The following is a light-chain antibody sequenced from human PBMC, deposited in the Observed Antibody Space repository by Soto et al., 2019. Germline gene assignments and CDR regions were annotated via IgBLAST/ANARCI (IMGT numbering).Light chain of an antibody. V-gene: IGKV3-20*01. J-gene: IGKJ5*01. Sequence: EIVLTQSPVTLSLSPGERATLSCRASQSVSSSYLAWYQQKPGQAPRLLIYGASSRATGIPDRFSGSGSGTDFTLTISSLQPEDFATYYCQQSYSTPLTFGQGTRLEI. CDR2: GAS. CDR1: QSVSSSY. CDR3: QQSYSTPLT.